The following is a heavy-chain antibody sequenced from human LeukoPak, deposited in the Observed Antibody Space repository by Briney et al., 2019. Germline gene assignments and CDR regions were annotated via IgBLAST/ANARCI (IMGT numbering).Heavy chain of an antibody. V-gene: IGHV3-53*01. Sequence: GGSLRLSCAASGFTVSSNYMSWVRQAPGKGLEWVSVIYSGGSTYYADSVKGRFTISRDNSKNTLYLQMNSLRAEDTAVYYCAVEGALSVVGATPIGNAFDIWGQGTMVTVSS. CDR1: GFTVSSNY. D-gene: IGHD1-26*01. J-gene: IGHJ3*02. CDR3: AVEGALSVVGATPIGNAFDI. CDR2: IYSGGST.